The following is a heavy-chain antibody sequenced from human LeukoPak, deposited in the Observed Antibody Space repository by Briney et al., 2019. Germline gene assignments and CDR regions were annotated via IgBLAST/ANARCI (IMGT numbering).Heavy chain of an antibody. Sequence: GESLQISCQGSGYSSTNYWIGWVRQIPGKGLEWMGIIYLGDSDTRYSPSFQGQVTISADKSITTAYLQWSSLKASDTAIYYCARHPSYTSGWPLDYWGQGTLVTVSS. CDR1: GYSSTNYW. CDR3: ARHPSYTSGWPLDY. V-gene: IGHV5-51*01. D-gene: IGHD6-19*01. CDR2: IYLGDSDT. J-gene: IGHJ4*02.